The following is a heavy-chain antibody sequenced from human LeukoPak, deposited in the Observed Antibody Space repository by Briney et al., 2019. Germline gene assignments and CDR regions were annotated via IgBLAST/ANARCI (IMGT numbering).Heavy chain of an antibody. Sequence: GGSLRLSCAASGFTFSSYSMNWVRQAPGKWLEWVSYISSSSSTIYYADSVKGRFTISRDNAKNSLYLQMNSLRAEDTAVYYCARDGWDIVVVPAAMPEDYWGQGTLVTVSS. J-gene: IGHJ4*02. CDR3: ARDGWDIVVVPAAMPEDY. CDR1: GFTFSSYS. CDR2: ISSSSSTI. D-gene: IGHD2-2*01. V-gene: IGHV3-48*04.